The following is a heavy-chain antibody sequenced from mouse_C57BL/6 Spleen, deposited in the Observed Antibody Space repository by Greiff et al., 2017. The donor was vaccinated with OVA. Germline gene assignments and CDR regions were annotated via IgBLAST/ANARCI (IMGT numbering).Heavy chain of an antibody. J-gene: IGHJ4*01. CDR1: GYAFSSSW. CDR2: IYPGDGDT. V-gene: IGHV1-82*01. D-gene: IGHD2-2*01. Sequence: VQLQQSGPELVKPGASVKISCKASGYAFSSSWMNWVKQRPGKGLEWIGRIYPGDGDTNSNGKFKGKATLTADKSSSTAYMQLSSLTSEDSAVYFCARGSTMVTTNAMDYWGQGTTVTVSS. CDR3: ARGSTMVTTNAMDY.